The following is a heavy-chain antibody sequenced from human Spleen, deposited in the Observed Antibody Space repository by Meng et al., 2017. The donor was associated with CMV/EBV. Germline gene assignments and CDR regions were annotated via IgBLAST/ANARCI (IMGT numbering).Heavy chain of an antibody. J-gene: IGHJ6*02. Sequence: SETLSLTCAVYGGSFSGYYWSWIRQPPGKGLEWIGYIYYSGSTNYNPSLKSRVTISVDTSKNQFSLKLSYVTAADTAVYYCARGGEQLYRGYYYYYGMDVWGQGTTVTVSS. V-gene: IGHV4-59*12. CDR2: IYYSGST. CDR1: GGSFSGYY. D-gene: IGHD6-6*01. CDR3: ARGGEQLYRGYYYYYGMDV.